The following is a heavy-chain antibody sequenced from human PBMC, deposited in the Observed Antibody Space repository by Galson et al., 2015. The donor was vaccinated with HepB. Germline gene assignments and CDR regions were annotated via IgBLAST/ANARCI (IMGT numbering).Heavy chain of an antibody. D-gene: IGHD6-6*01. CDR3: ARAPYSSSSRFVFDY. V-gene: IGHV5-51*03. CDR2: IYPGDSDT. J-gene: IGHJ4*02. Sequence: QSGAEVKKPGESLKISCKGSGYSFTMYWIAWVRQMPGKGLEWMGIIYPGDSDTRYSPSFQGQVTISADKSISTAYLQWSSLKASDTAMYYCARAPYSSSSRFVFDYWGQGTLVTVSS. CDR1: GYSFTMYW.